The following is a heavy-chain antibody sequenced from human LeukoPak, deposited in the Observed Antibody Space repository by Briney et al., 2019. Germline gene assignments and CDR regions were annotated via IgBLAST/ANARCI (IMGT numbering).Heavy chain of an antibody. V-gene: IGHV4-4*02. CDR2: VNVLGNT. J-gene: IGHJ4*02. CDR3: AREGGPFRPLDY. CDR1: GGSISSTNW. Sequence: SGTLSLTCGVSGGSISSTNWWTWVRQPPGKGLEWIGEVNVLGNTNYNPSLVSRVTISIDKSENHVSLKLTSVTAADTAVYYCAREGGPFRPLDYSGQGTLVTVSS. D-gene: IGHD2/OR15-2a*01.